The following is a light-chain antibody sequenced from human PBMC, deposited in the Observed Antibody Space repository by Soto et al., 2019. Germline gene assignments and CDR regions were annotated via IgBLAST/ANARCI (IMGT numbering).Light chain of an antibody. J-gene: IGKJ5*01. Sequence: DIQLTQSPSFLSASVGDRVTITCRASQGIRNYLAWYQQKPGRAPKLLIYIASTLQSGVPSRFSGSSSGTEFTLTITSLQPEDFATYYCQQVNSYPITFGQGTRLEIK. CDR2: IAS. CDR1: QGIRNY. CDR3: QQVNSYPIT. V-gene: IGKV1-9*01.